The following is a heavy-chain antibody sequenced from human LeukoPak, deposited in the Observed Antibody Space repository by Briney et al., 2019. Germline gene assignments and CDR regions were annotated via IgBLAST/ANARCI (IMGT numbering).Heavy chain of an antibody. CDR3: AHRRGGYCSGGSCYPDDWFDP. V-gene: IGHV2-5*01. CDR2: IYWNDDK. Sequence: SGPTLVNPTQILTLTCTFSGFSLSTSGVGVGWIRQPPGKALEWLALIYWNDDKRYSPSLKSRLTITKDTSKNQVVLTMTNMDPVDTATYYCAHRRGGYCSGGSCYPDDWFDPWGQGTLVTVSS. J-gene: IGHJ5*02. CDR1: GFSLSTSGVG. D-gene: IGHD2-15*01.